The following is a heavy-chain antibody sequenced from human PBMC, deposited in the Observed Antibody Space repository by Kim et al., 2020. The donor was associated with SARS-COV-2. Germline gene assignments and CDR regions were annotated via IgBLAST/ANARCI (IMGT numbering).Heavy chain of an antibody. Sequence: SETLSLTCTVSGGSISSYYWSWIRQPPGKGLEWIGYIYYSGSTNYNPSLKSRVTISVDTSKNQFSLKLSSVTAADTAGYYCARGWGGHYGSGTPGGMDVWGPGTTVTVSS. CDR3: ARGWGGHYGSGTPGGMDV. D-gene: IGHD3-10*01. CDR1: GGSISSYY. V-gene: IGHV4-59*01. J-gene: IGHJ6*02. CDR2: IYYSGST.